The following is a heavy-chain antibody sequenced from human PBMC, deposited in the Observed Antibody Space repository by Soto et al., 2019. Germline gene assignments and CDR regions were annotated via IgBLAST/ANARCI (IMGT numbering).Heavy chain of an antibody. J-gene: IGHJ6*02. D-gene: IGHD6-13*01. Sequence: QVQLVQSGAEVKKPGASVKVSCKASGYAFTSYDINWVRQTTRQGLEWMGWIDPYSGNTGYAQRFQGRVTVTRNTSINTAHMELSSLSSEDTAVYYCARRQQPYYYYGLDVWGQGTTVTVSS. CDR2: IDPYSGNT. CDR3: ARRQQPYYYYGLDV. V-gene: IGHV1-8*01. CDR1: GYAFTSYD.